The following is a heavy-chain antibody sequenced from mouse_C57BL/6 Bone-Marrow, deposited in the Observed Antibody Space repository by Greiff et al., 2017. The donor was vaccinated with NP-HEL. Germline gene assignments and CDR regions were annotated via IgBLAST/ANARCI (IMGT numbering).Heavy chain of an antibody. CDR3: ALITTVSFDY. CDR1: GYTFTSYW. V-gene: IGHV1-64*01. Sequence: VQLQQPGAELVKPGASVKLSCKASGYTFTSYWMHWVKQRPGPGLEWIGMIHPNSGSTNYNEKFKSKATLTVDKSSSTAYMQLSSLTSEDSAVYYCALITTVSFDYWGQGTTLTVSS. D-gene: IGHD1-1*01. J-gene: IGHJ2*01. CDR2: IHPNSGST.